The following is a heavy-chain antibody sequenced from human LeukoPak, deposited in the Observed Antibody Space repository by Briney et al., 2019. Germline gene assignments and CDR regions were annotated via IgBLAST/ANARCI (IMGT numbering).Heavy chain of an antibody. J-gene: IGHJ4*02. Sequence: PSETLSLTCTVSGGSISSSSYYWGWIRQPPGKGLEWIGSIYYSGSTYYNPSLKSRVTISVDTSKNQFSLKLSSVTAADTAVYYCARTLNDDYDSSGYPIDYWGQGTLVTVSS. CDR2: IYYSGST. V-gene: IGHV4-39*07. CDR3: ARTLNDDYDSSGYPIDY. D-gene: IGHD3-22*01. CDR1: GGSISSSSYY.